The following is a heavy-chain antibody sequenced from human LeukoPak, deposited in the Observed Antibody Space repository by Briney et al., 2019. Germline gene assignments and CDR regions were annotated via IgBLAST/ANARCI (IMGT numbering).Heavy chain of an antibody. J-gene: IGHJ6*04. V-gene: IGHV1-2*02. CDR1: GYTFTAYY. Sequence: ASVKVSCKASGYTFTAYYLYWVRQAHGQGPEWMGWINPNSGGTNYAQRLQGRVTMTRDTSISTAYMELSRLRSDDTAVYYCAREDSNAYYYGSGKSHLDVWGIGNTVTISS. CDR3: AREDSNAYYYGSGKSHLDV. CDR2: INPNSGGT. D-gene: IGHD3-10*01.